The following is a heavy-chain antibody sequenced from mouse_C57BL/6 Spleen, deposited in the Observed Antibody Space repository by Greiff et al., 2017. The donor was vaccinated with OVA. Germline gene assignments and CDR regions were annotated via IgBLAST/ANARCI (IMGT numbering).Heavy chain of an antibody. V-gene: IGHV1-61*01. CDR1: GYTFTSYW. Sequence: QVQLQQPGAELVRPGSSVKLSCKASGYTFTSYWMDWVKQRPGQGLEWIGNIYPSDSETHYNQKFKDKATLTVDKSSSTAYMQLSSLTSEDSAVYYCARGNWDAYYFDCWGQGATLTVSS. D-gene: IGHD4-1*01. CDR3: ARGNWDAYYFDC. CDR2: IYPSDSET. J-gene: IGHJ2*01.